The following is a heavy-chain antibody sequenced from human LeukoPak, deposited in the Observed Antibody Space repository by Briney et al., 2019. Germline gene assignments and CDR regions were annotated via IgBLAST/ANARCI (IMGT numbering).Heavy chain of an antibody. CDR3: AKDVSVYQLLLDAFDI. D-gene: IGHD2-2*01. CDR1: GFTFSSYA. Sequence: GGSLRLSCAASGFTFSSYAMRWVRQAPGKGLEWVSDLSGSGSATYYADSVTGRFTISRDNSKNTLYLQMNSLRAEDTAVYYCAKDVSVYQLLLDAFDIWGQGTMVTVSS. J-gene: IGHJ3*02. CDR2: LSGSGSAT. V-gene: IGHV3-23*01.